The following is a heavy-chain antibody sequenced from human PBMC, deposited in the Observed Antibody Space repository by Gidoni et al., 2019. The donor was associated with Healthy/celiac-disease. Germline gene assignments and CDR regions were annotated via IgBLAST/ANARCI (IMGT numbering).Heavy chain of an antibody. Sequence: QVQLQQSGPGLVKPSQTLSLTCAISGDSVSSNSAAWNWIRQSPTRGLEWLRRTYYRCKWYNDYAVSVKSRITINPETSKNQFSLQLNSVAPEDTAVYYCARDLGGSYVPGVWFDPWGQGTLVTVSS. D-gene: IGHD1-26*01. V-gene: IGHV6-1*01. J-gene: IGHJ5*02. CDR3: ARDLGGSYVPGVWFDP. CDR2: TYYRCKWYN. CDR1: GDSVSSNSAA.